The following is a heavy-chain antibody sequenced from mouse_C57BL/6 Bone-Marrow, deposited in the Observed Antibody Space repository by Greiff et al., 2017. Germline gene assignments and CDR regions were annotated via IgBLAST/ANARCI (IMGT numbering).Heavy chain of an antibody. Sequence: QVHVKQPGAELVKPGASVKLSCKASGYTFTSYWMHWVKQRPGRGLEWIGRIDPNSGGTKYNEKFKSKATLTVDKPSRTAYMQLSSLTSEDSAVYYCARKRPFTTVVPYYFDYWGQGTTLTVSS. V-gene: IGHV1-72*01. CDR2: IDPNSGGT. J-gene: IGHJ2*01. D-gene: IGHD1-1*01. CDR3: ARKRPFTTVVPYYFDY. CDR1: GYTFTSYW.